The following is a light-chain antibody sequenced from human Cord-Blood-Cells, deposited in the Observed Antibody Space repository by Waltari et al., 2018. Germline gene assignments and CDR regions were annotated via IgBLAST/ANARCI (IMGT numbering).Light chain of an antibody. CDR1: QGISSY. J-gene: IGKJ3*01. V-gene: IGKV1-9*01. CDR3: QQLNSYPPLT. CDR2: AAS. Sequence: DIQLTQSPSFLSASVGDRVTITCRASQGISSYLAWSQQKPGKAPKLLIYAASTLQSGVPSRFSGSGSGTEFTLTISSLQPEDFATYYCQQLNSYPPLTFGPGTKVDIK.